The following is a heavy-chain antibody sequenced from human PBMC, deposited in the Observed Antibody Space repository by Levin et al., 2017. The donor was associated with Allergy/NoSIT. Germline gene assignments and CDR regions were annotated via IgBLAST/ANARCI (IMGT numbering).Heavy chain of an antibody. V-gene: IGHV4-39*01. CDR1: GGSISSNTHY. CDR2: IYYSGTT. J-gene: IGHJ4*02. Sequence: RSQTLSLTCTVSGGSISSNTHYWGWSRQPPEQGLGWIVSIYYSGTTYYNPSLKSRVTISVDMSKNQFSLKVTSMTAADTAVYCYARIPRGHCRVKIDHWGAGTLVRVS. CDR3: ARIPRGHCRVKIDH. D-gene: IGHD2-2*02.